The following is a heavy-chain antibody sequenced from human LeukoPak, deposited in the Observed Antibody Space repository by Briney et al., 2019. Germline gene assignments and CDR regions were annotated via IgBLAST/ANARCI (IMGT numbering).Heavy chain of an antibody. CDR1: GGSFSGYY. V-gene: IGHV4-34*01. CDR3: AGVSGSYYLFDY. J-gene: IGHJ4*02. CDR2: INHSGST. Sequence: SETLSLTCAVYGGSFSGYYWSWIRQPPGKGLEWIGEINHSGSTNYNPSLKSRVTISVDTSKNQFSLKLSSVTAADTAVYYCAGVSGSYYLFDYWGQGTLVTVSS. D-gene: IGHD1-26*01.